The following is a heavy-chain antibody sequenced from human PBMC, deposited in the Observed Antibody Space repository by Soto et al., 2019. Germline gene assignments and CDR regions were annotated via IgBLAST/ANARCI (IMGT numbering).Heavy chain of an antibody. J-gene: IGHJ6*02. Sequence: GGSLRLSCAASGFTFSSYGMHWVRQAPGKGLEWVAVIWYDGSNKYYADSVKGRFTISRDNSKNTLYLQMNSLRAEDTAVYYCARDRFCSSTSCPYYYYGMDVWGQGTTVTVSS. CDR1: GFTFSSYG. V-gene: IGHV3-33*01. CDR2: IWYDGSNK. CDR3: ARDRFCSSTSCPYYYYGMDV. D-gene: IGHD2-2*01.